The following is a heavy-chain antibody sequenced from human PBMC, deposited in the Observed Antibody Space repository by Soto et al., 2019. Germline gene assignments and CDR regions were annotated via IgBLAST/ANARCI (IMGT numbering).Heavy chain of an antibody. CDR1: GFTFTTYR. CDR3: ARDGGTGIQLWLTYFDY. D-gene: IGHD5-18*01. CDR2: IWYDGSNK. V-gene: IGHV3-33*08. Sequence: GGSLRLSCAASGFTFTTYRMSWVRQAPGKGLEWVAVIWYDGSNKYYADSVKGRFTISRDNSKNTLYLQMNSLRAEDTAVYYCARDGGTGIQLWLTYFDYWGQGTLVTVSS. J-gene: IGHJ4*02.